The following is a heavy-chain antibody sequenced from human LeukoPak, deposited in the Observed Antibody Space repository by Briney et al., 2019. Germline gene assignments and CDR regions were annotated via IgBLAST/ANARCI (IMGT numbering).Heavy chain of an antibody. D-gene: IGHD6-19*01. Sequence: PGGSLRLSCAASGFTVSSNYMSWVRQAPGKGLEWVSVIYDGGSTYYADAVKGRFTISRDNSKNTLFLQMNSLRAEDTAVYYCARGAVAGTRDFDYWGQGTLVTVSS. J-gene: IGHJ4*02. CDR3: ARGAVAGTRDFDY. V-gene: IGHV3-66*01. CDR2: IYDGGST. CDR1: GFTVSSNY.